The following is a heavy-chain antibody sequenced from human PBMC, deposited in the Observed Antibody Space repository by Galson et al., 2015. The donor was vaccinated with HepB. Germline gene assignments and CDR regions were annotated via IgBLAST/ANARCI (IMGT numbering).Heavy chain of an antibody. Sequence: SLRLSCAASGFTFSSYWMSWVRQAPGKGLEWVANIKQDGSEKYYVDSVKGRFTISRDNAKNSLYLQMNSLRAEDTAVYYCARERGGYSYGFADYWGQGTLVTVSS. CDR2: IKQDGSEK. J-gene: IGHJ4*02. CDR3: ARERGGYSYGFADY. CDR1: GFTFSSYW. V-gene: IGHV3-7*03. D-gene: IGHD5-18*01.